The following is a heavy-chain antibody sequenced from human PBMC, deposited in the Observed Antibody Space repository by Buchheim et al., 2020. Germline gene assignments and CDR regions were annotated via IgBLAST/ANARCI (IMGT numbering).Heavy chain of an antibody. CDR3: AKDQYGDHEGGMDV. J-gene: IGHJ6*02. Sequence: QVQLVESGGGVVQPGRSLRLSCAASGFTFRTYGMNWVRQAPGKGLEGVAVISFDGTKKYYAESVKGRFTLSRDNSKNLLYLQVDSLRGEDTAVYYCAKDQYGDHEGGMDVWGQGTT. CDR2: ISFDGTKK. V-gene: IGHV3-30*18. CDR1: GFTFRTYG. D-gene: IGHD4-17*01.